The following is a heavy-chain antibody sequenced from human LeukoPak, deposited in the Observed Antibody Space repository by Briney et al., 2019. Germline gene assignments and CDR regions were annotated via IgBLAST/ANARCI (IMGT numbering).Heavy chain of an antibody. CDR1: GASISSHY. Sequence: SETLSLTCSVSGASISSHYWSWIRQTAGKGLEWIGRIYMSGSTNYNPSLKSRVTMSVDMSKNQFSLKLSSVTAADTAVYYCARLEYQLPGDAFDIWGQGTMVTVSS. D-gene: IGHD2-2*01. V-gene: IGHV4-4*07. J-gene: IGHJ3*02. CDR2: IYMSGST. CDR3: ARLEYQLPGDAFDI.